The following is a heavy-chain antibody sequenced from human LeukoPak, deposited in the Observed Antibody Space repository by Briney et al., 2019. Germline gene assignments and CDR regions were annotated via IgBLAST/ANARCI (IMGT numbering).Heavy chain of an antibody. V-gene: IGHV3-66*01. J-gene: IGHJ4*02. CDR2: IYGGGRT. CDR1: GCTVSSNY. D-gene: IGHD6-19*01. Sequence: GGSLRLFCAASGCTVSSNYMSWVRQAPGKGLEWVSVIYGGGRTYNADSVKGRFTISRDNSKNTLYLQMNSLRSDDTALYYCAKDQWLVLNYWGQGTLVTVSS. CDR3: AKDQWLVLNY.